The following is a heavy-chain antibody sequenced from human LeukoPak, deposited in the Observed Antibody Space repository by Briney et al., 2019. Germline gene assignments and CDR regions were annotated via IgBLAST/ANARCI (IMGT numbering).Heavy chain of an antibody. Sequence: GGSLRLSCAASGFTFCDYYMSGMRQAPGEGLEWVSYISSSGSNIYYADSVKGQSTISRDNAKTSLYLKMNSLRAEDTAVYYCARDSDYHYYGSGSYYRVPFDYWGQGTLVTVSS. CDR3: ARDSDYHYYGSGSYYRVPFDY. J-gene: IGHJ4*02. CDR1: GFTFCDYY. V-gene: IGHV3-11*01. CDR2: ISSSGSNI. D-gene: IGHD3-10*01.